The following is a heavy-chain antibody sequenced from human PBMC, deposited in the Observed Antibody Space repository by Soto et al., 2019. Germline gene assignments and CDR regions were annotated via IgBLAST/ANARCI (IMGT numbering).Heavy chain of an antibody. V-gene: IGHV3-30-3*01. CDR3: ARGEGYSSSWYGGGY. Sequence: PGGSLRLSCAASGFTFSSYAMHWVRQAPGKGLEWVAVISYDGSNKYYADSVKGRFTISRDNSKNTLYLQMNSLRAEDTAVYYCARGEGYSSSWYGGGYWGQGTLVTVSS. CDR2: ISYDGSNK. J-gene: IGHJ4*02. D-gene: IGHD6-13*01. CDR1: GFTFSSYA.